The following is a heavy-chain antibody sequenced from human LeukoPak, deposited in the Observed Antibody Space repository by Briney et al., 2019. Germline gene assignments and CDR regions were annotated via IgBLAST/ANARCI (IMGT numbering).Heavy chain of an antibody. D-gene: IGHD5-18*01. V-gene: IGHV1-2*02. CDR3: ARSVDTAMARTFDY. Sequence: GASVKVSCKASGYTFTGYYMHWVRQAPGQGLEWMGWINPNSDGTNYAQKFQGRVTMTRDTSISTAYMELSRLRSDDTAVYYCARSVDTAMARTFDYWGQGTLVTVSS. CDR1: GYTFTGYY. CDR2: INPNSDGT. J-gene: IGHJ4*02.